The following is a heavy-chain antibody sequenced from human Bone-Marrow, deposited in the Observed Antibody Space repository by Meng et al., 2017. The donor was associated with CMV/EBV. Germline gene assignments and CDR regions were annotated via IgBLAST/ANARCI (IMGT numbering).Heavy chain of an antibody. CDR3: ARGGVSDREIHYHYPMDV. CDR2: INPSGGSA. Sequence: TNNYMHWVRQAPGQGLEWMGIINPSGGSATYAQKFQGRVTTARDTSTNTLYMEVSSLTSEDTAVYYCARGGVSDREIHYHYPMDVWGQGTTVTVSS. J-gene: IGHJ6*02. V-gene: IGHV1-46*01. CDR1: TNNY. D-gene: IGHD3-10*01.